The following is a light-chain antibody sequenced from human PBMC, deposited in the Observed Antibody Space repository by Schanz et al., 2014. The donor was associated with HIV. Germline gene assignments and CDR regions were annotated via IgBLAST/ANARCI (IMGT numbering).Light chain of an antibody. CDR1: QSLLYHSNNKNY. V-gene: IGKV4-1*01. CDR3: QQYYSTPLYT. CDR2: WAS. Sequence: DFVMTQSPDSLAVSLGERATINCKSSQSLLYHSNNKNYLAWYQQKPGQPPKLLIYWASTRESGVPDRFSGSGSGTDFTLTINSLQAEDVAVYYCQQYYSTPLYTFGQGTKLEIK. J-gene: IGKJ2*01.